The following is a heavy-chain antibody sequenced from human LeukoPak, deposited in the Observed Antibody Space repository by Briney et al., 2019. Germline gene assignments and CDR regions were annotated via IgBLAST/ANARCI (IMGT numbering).Heavy chain of an antibody. D-gene: IGHD6-6*01. V-gene: IGHV4-34*01. CDR2: INHSGST. Sequence: SSETLSLTCAVYGGSFSGYYWSWIRQPPVKGLEWIGEINHSGSTNYNPSLKSRVTISVDTSKNQFSLKLSSVTAADTAVYYCARRSSSSSYGYWGQGTLVTVSS. CDR1: GGSFSGYY. CDR3: ARRSSSSSYGY. J-gene: IGHJ4*02.